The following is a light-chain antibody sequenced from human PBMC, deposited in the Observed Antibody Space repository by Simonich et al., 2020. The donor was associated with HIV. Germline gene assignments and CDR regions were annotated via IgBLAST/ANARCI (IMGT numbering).Light chain of an antibody. J-gene: IGLJ2*01. Sequence: QSALTQPASVSGSPGQSITISCTGTSGDVGGYNYVSLYQQHPVKAPKLMIYDVSKRPSGVSNRFSGSKSGNTASLTISGLQAEDEADYYCTSYTSSSTLVFGGGTKLTVL. CDR2: DVS. CDR3: TSYTSSSTLV. CDR1: SGDVGGYNY. V-gene: IGLV2-14*03.